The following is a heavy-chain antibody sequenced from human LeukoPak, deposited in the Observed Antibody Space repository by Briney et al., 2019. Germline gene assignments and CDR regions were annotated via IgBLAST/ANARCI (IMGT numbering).Heavy chain of an antibody. V-gene: IGHV4-59*01. CDR3: ARFSGSYFPHFDY. CDR2: IYYSGST. J-gene: IGHJ4*02. CDR1: GGSIGTYY. Sequence: PSETLSLTCTVPGGSIGTYYWSWIRQPPGKGPECIGYIYYSGSTNYNPSLKSRVTISLDTSRNQFSLKLSSVTAADTAVYYCARFSGSYFPHFDYWGQGILVTVSS. D-gene: IGHD1-26*01.